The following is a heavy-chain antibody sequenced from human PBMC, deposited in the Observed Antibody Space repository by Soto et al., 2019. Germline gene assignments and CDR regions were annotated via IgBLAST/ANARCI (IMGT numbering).Heavy chain of an antibody. J-gene: IGHJ4*02. CDR1: GLTFGSRA. CDR2: ITDTGGDA. CDR3: ARGSTASYPGSRIFDF. D-gene: IGHD3-10*01. Sequence: HPGGSLRLSCVASGLTFGSRAMSWVRQAPGEGLQWVSTITDTGGDAKYADSVRGRFVISRDNSKKILYLQMTSLTAEDSAMYFCARGSTASYPGSRIFDFWGRGTLVTVSS. V-gene: IGHV3-23*01.